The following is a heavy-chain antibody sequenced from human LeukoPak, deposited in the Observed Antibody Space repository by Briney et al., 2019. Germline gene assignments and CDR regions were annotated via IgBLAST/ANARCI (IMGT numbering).Heavy chain of an antibody. CDR1: GGSISSYY. CDR2: IYTSGST. Sequence: PSETLSLTCTVSGGSISSYYWSWIRQPAGKGLEWIGRIYTSGSTNYNPSLKSRVTMSVDTSKNQFSLKLSSVTAADTAVYYCARDDYDFWSGRRENWFDPWGQGTLVTVSS. J-gene: IGHJ5*02. D-gene: IGHD3-3*01. V-gene: IGHV4-4*07. CDR3: ARDDYDFWSGRRENWFDP.